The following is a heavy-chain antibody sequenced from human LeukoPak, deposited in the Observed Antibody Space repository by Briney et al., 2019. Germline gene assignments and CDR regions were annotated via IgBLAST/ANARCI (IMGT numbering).Heavy chain of an antibody. J-gene: IGHJ4*02. V-gene: IGHV3-30*04. D-gene: IGHD3-22*01. CDR3: ARGRHYYDSSGYHFDY. CDR2: ISYDGSDK. Sequence: PGGSLRLSCAASGFTFSNYAMHWVRQAPGKGLEWVAVISYDGSDKYYADSVKGRFTISRDSSQNTLSLQMNSLRAEDTAVYYCARGRHYYDSSGYHFDYWGQGTLVTVSS. CDR1: GFTFSNYA.